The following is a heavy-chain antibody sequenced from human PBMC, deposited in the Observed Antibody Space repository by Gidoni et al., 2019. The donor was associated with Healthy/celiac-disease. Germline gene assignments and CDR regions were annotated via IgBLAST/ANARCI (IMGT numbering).Heavy chain of an antibody. CDR1: GGTFSSYA. Sequence: QVQLVQSGAEVKKPGSSVTVSCKASGGTFSSYAIRGVRQAPGQGLEWMGGIIPIFGTANYAQKFQGRVTITADESTSTAYMELSSLRSEDTAVYYCARDTTRDCSGGSCWDFDYWGQGTLVTVSS. J-gene: IGHJ4*02. D-gene: IGHD2-15*01. CDR3: ARDTTRDCSGGSCWDFDY. CDR2: IIPIFGTA. V-gene: IGHV1-69*01.